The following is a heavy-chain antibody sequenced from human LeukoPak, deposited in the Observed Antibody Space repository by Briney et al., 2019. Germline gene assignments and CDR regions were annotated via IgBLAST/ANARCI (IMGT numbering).Heavy chain of an antibody. Sequence: SETLSLTCNVSGSSITAFYWSSIRQSPGKGLEWIGSFQYGGNSNYNPSLKSRVDMSVDTSKNQFSLKLSSVTAADTAVYYCARYWGYGAYFDYWGQGTLVTVSS. V-gene: IGHV4-59*08. CDR1: GSSITAFY. CDR2: FQYGGNS. J-gene: IGHJ4*02. CDR3: ARYWGYGAYFDY. D-gene: IGHD4-17*01.